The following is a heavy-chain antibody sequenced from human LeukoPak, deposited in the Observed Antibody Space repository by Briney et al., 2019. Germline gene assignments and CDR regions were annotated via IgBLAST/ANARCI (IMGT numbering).Heavy chain of an antibody. J-gene: IGHJ6*03. CDR3: ARGWELLVLYYYYYMDV. CDR1: GFTFSSYA. D-gene: IGHD1-26*01. CDR2: ISYDGSNK. Sequence: PGRSLRLSCAASGFTFSSYAMHWVRQAPGKGLEWVAVISYDGSNKYYADSVKGRFTISRDNSKNTLYLQMNSLRAEDTAVYYCARGWELLVLYYYYYMDVWGKGTTVTVSS. V-gene: IGHV3-30-3*01.